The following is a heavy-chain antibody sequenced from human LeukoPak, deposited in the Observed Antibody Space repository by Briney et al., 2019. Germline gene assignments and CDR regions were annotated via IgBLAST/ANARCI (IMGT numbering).Heavy chain of an antibody. CDR2: ISSGSSYI. CDR3: ARRIRKGIAARFGGFDP. V-gene: IGHV3-21*04. CDR1: GFTFSSYS. D-gene: IGHD6-6*01. J-gene: IGHJ5*02. Sequence: GGSLRLSCAASGFTFSSYSMNWVRQAPGKGLEWVSSISSGSSYIYYADSVKGRFTISRDNAKNSLYLQMNSLRSEDTAVYYCARRIRKGIAARFGGFDPWGQGTLVTVSS.